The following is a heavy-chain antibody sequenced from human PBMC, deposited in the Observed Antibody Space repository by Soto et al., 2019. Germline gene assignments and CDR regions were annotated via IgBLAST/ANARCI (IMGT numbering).Heavy chain of an antibody. J-gene: IGHJ4*02. Sequence: QVQVVESGGGVGQPGTSLRLSCVASGFSFKSYGMHWVRQAPGKGLEWVALISNDGSNRYYQDSVKGRITVSRDNSKNTLSLQMNSLRPEDTALYYGAKAIYDTGVDDYWGQGTHVIVSS. CDR2: ISNDGSNR. V-gene: IGHV3-30*18. CDR3: AKAIYDTGVDDY. D-gene: IGHD7-27*01. CDR1: GFSFKSYG.